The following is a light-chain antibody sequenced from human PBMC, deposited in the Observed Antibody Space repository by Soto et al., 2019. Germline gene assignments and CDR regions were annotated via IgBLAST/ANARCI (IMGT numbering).Light chain of an antibody. CDR3: GSWDSSLSAYV. CDR1: GSDIGAYNF. CDR2: DDN. J-gene: IGLJ1*01. Sequence: QSALAQPPSASGSPGQSVTISCTGSGSDIGAYNFVSWYQQLPGTAPKLLIYDDNKRPSGIPDRFSGSKSGTSATLGITGFQTGDEADYYCGSWDSSLSAYVFGTGTKLTVL. V-gene: IGLV1-51*01.